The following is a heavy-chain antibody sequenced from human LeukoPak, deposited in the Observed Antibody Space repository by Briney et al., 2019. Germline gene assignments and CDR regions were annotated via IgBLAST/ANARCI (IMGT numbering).Heavy chain of an antibody. CDR3: ARVSVAGTLNFDY. CDR2: IYYSGST. J-gene: IGHJ4*02. V-gene: IGHV4-39*01. Sequence: SETLSLTCTVSGGSISSSSYYWGWIRQPPGKGLEWIGSIYYSGSTYYNPSLKSRVTISVDTSKNQFSLKLSSVTAADTAVYYCARVSVAGTLNFDYWGQGTLVTVSS. CDR1: GGSISSSSYY. D-gene: IGHD6-19*01.